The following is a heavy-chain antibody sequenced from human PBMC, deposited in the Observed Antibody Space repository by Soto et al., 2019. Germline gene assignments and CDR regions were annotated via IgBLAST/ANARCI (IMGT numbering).Heavy chain of an antibody. D-gene: IGHD2-15*01. Sequence: PSETLSLTCTVSGGSISNYYWGWIRQPPGKGLEWIGYIDYIGGADYNPSLKSRVTISVDTSKNQFSLKLSSVTAADTAVYYCARHFTGLCSGGPCTYYFDLWGQGTLVTVSS. CDR1: GGSISNYY. CDR2: IDYIGGA. V-gene: IGHV4-59*08. J-gene: IGHJ4*02. CDR3: ARHFTGLCSGGPCTYYFDL.